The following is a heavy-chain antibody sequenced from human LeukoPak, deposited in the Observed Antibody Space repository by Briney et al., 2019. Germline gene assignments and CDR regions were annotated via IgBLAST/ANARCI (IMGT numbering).Heavy chain of an antibody. CDR3: ARAYSSGWDNWFDP. D-gene: IGHD6-19*01. J-gene: IGHJ5*02. CDR1: GFTFSDYY. CDR2: ISSSSSYT. Sequence: GGFLRLSCAASGFTFSDYYMSWIRQAPGKGLEWVSYISSSSSYTNYADSAKGRFTISRDNAKSSLYLQMNSLRAEDTAVYYCARAYSSGWDNWFDPWGQGTLVTVSS. V-gene: IGHV3-11*06.